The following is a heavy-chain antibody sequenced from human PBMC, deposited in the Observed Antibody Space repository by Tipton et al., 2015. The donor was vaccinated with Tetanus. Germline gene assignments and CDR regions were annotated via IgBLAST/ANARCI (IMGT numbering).Heavy chain of an antibody. CDR2: IYYSGST. J-gene: IGHJ4*02. V-gene: IGHV4-39*07. CDR3: ARVEKTTVTTIDY. D-gene: IGHD4-17*01. Sequence: TLSLTCTVSGGSISSSSYYWGWIRQPPGKGLEWIGSIYYSGSTNYNPSLKSRVTISVDTSKNQFSLKLSSVTAADTAVYYCARVEKTTVTTIDYWGQGTLVTVSS. CDR1: GGSISSSSYY.